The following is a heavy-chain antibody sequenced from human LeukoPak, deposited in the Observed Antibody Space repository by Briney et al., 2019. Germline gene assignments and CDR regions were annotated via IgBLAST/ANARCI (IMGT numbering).Heavy chain of an antibody. Sequence: GGSLRLSCAASGFTFSSYAMSWVRQAPGKGLEWVSAISGSGGSTYYADSVKGRFTISRDNSKNTLYLQMNSLRAEDTAVYYCAKDSGVTHYYYYYYMDVWGKGTTVTVSS. J-gene: IGHJ6*03. D-gene: IGHD1-26*01. CDR3: AKDSGVTHYYYYYYMDV. CDR1: GFTFSSYA. CDR2: ISGSGGST. V-gene: IGHV3-23*01.